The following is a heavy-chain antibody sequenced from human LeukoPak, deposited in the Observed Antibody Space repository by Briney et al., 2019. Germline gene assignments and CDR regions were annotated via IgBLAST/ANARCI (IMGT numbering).Heavy chain of an antibody. Sequence: AASVKLSCKASGYTFTSYGISWVRQAPGQGLEWMAWISAYNGNTNYAQKLQGRVTMTTDTSTSTAYMELRSMRSDDAAVYYCARDCSSTSWYIDYWGQGTLVTVSS. CDR1: GYTFTSYG. CDR3: ARDCSSTSWYIDY. CDR2: ISAYNGNT. D-gene: IGHD2-2*02. J-gene: IGHJ4*02. V-gene: IGHV1-18*01.